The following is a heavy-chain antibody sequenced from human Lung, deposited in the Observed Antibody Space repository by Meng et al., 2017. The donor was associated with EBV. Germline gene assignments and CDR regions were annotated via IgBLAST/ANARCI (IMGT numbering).Heavy chain of an antibody. Sequence: PPQESGPGLVKPSPTLSLTCTVSGGSISSGDYYWSWIRQPPGKGLEWIGYIYYSGSTYYNPSLKSRVTISVDTSKNQFSLKLSCVTAADTAVYYCAREWCSGGSCYPDYWGQGTLVTVSS. CDR2: IYYSGST. J-gene: IGHJ4*02. CDR3: AREWCSGGSCYPDY. CDR1: GGSISSGDYY. V-gene: IGHV4-30-4*01. D-gene: IGHD2-15*01.